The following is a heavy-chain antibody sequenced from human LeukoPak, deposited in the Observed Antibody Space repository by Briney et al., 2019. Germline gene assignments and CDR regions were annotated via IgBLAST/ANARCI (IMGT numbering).Heavy chain of an antibody. V-gene: IGHV4-4*07. D-gene: IGHD6-19*01. CDR1: GGSISSYY. CDR3: ARNLGGWLKKPFDY. Sequence: SETPSLTCTVSGGSISSYYWSWIRQPAGKGLEWIGRIYTSGSTNYNPSLKSRVTMSVDTSKNQFSLKLSSVTAADTAVYYCARNLGGWLKKPFDYWGQGTLVTVSS. CDR2: IYTSGST. J-gene: IGHJ4*02.